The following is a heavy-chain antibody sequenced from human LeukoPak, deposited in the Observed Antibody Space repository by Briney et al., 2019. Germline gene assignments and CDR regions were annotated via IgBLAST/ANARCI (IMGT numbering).Heavy chain of an antibody. CDR3: ARGAGGKIVVVPAAMRNNWFDP. CDR2: INHSGST. J-gene: IGHJ5*02. Sequence: LRLSCAASGFRFNNYAMHWVRQPPGTGLEWIGEINHSGSTNYNPSLKSRVTISVDTSKNQFSLKLSSVTAADTAVYYCARGAGGKIVVVPAAMRNNWFDPWGQGTLVTVSS. D-gene: IGHD2-2*01. CDR1: GFRFNNYA. V-gene: IGHV4-34*01.